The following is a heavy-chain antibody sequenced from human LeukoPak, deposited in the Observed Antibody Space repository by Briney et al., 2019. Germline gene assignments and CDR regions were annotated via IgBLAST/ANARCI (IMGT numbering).Heavy chain of an antibody. D-gene: IGHD6-6*01. CDR2: VSSSGGST. J-gene: IGHJ4*02. Sequence: GGSLRLSCAASGFTFSTYAMSWVRQAPGKGLEWVSTVSSSGGSTYCADSVKGRFTISRDNSKNTLYLQMNSLRAEDTAVYYCAKDGQYSSSSSYYFDYWGQGALVTVSS. V-gene: IGHV3-23*01. CDR1: GFTFSTYA. CDR3: AKDGQYSSSSSYYFDY.